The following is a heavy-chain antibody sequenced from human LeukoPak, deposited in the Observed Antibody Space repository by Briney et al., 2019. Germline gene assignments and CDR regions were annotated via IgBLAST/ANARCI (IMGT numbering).Heavy chain of an antibody. D-gene: IGHD2-2*02. CDR3: ARGGYCSSTSCYREGHYYYGMDV. CDR2: IYYSGST. CDR1: GGSISSSSYY. J-gene: IGHJ6*02. V-gene: IGHV4-39*01. Sequence: PSETLSLTCTVSGGSISSSSYYWGWIRQPPGKGLEWIGSIYYSGSTYYNPSLKSRVTISVDTSKNQFSLKLSSVTAADTAVYYCARGGYCSSTSCYREGHYYYGMDVWGQGTTVTVSS.